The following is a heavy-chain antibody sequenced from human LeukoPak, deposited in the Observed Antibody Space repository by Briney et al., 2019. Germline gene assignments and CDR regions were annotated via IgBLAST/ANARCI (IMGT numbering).Heavy chain of an antibody. V-gene: IGHV3-9*01. J-gene: IGHJ4*02. CDR1: GFTFDDYA. D-gene: IGHD3-16*02. CDR3: AKESGMITFGGVIARRYFFDY. Sequence: QPGRSLRLSCAASGFTFDDYAMHWVRQAPGKGLEWVSGISWNSGSLDYADSVKGRFTISRDNAKNSLYLQMNSLRAEDTALYYCAKESGMITFGGVIARRYFFDYWGQGTLVSVSS. CDR2: ISWNSGSL.